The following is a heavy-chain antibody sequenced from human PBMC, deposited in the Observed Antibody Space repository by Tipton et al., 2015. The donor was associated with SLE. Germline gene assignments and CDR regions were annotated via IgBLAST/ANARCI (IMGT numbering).Heavy chain of an antibody. D-gene: IGHD1-26*01. V-gene: IGHV3-7*01. J-gene: IGHJ4*02. CDR3: AREGGSYYPSYYFDY. CDR1: GFTFSTYW. Sequence: SLRLSCAASGFTFSTYWMSWVRQAPGKGLEWVANIKQDGGEQNYVDSVKGRLIISRDNAKNALYLQMNNLRAEDTAVYYCAREGGSYYPSYYFDYWGQGTRVTVSS. CDR2: IKQDGGEQ.